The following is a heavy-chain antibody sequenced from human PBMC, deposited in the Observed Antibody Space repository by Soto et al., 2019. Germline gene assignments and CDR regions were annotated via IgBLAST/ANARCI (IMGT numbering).Heavy chain of an antibody. Sequence: SETLSLTCTVSGGSISSYYWSGIRQPPGKGLEWIGYIYYSGSTNYNPSLKSRVTISVDTSKNQFSLKLSSVTAADRSVCYFAGLYFGAPRFGTLSDCGAGTMETV. V-gene: IGHV4-59*01. CDR3: AGLYFGAPRFGTLSD. D-gene: IGHD3-10*01. J-gene: IGHJ4*02. CDR2: IYYSGST. CDR1: GGSISSYY.